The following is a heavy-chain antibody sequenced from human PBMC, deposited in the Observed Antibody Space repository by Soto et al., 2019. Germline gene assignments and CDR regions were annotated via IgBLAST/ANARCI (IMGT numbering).Heavy chain of an antibody. CDR2: IIPIFGTA. V-gene: IGHV1-69*13. CDR3: ARVVPYYYDSSGYGYFDY. J-gene: IGHJ4*02. Sequence: SVKVSCKASGGTFSSYAISWVRQAPGQGLEWMGGIIPIFGTANYAQKFQGRVTITADESTSTAYMELSSLRSEDAAVYYCARVVPYYYDSSGYGYFDYWGQGTLVTVSS. D-gene: IGHD3-22*01. CDR1: GGTFSSYA.